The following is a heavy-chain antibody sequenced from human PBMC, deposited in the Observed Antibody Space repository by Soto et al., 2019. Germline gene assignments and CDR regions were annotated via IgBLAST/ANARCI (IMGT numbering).Heavy chain of an antibody. CDR1: GGSINSYY. V-gene: IGHV4-59*08. D-gene: IGHD6-13*01. CDR3: ARRYSSAFDI. CDR2: IYYSGST. Sequence: SEILSLTCTVSGGSINSYYWSWLRQPPGKGLEWIGYIYYSGSTNYNPSLKSRVTISVDTSKNQFSLKLSSVTAADTAVYYCARRYSSAFDIWGQGTMVNVSS. J-gene: IGHJ3*02.